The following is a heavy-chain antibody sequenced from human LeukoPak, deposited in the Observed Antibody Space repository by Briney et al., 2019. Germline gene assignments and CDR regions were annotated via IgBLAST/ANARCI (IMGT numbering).Heavy chain of an antibody. CDR3: AKEAGLNWFDP. V-gene: IGHV3-30*02. Sequence: PGGSLRLSCAASGFTFRNYGMHWVRLAPGKGLEWVAFIRYDGSIKYYVDSVKGRFAISRDNSKNTLYLQMNSLRAEDTAVYYCAKEAGLNWFDPWGQGTLVTVSS. J-gene: IGHJ5*02. CDR2: IRYDGSIK. CDR1: GFTFRNYG.